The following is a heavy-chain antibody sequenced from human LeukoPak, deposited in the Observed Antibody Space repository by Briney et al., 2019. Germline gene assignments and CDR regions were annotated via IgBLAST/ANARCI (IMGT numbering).Heavy chain of an antibody. J-gene: IGHJ4*02. CDR1: GYTFTSYY. D-gene: IGHD1-26*01. CDR3: ARTAQKGWAWPHYYFDY. Sequence: ASVKVSCKASGYTFTSYYMHWVRQAPGQGLEWMGIINPSGGSTSYAQKFQGRVTMTRDTSTSTVYMELSSLRSEDTAVYYCARTAQKGWAWPHYYFDYWGQGTLVTVSS. V-gene: IGHV1-46*01. CDR2: INPSGGST.